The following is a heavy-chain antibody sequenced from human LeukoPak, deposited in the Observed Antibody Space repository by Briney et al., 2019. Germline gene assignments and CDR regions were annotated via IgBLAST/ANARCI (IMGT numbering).Heavy chain of an antibody. J-gene: IGHJ6*02. CDR3: ARGDYYYGMDV. CDR2: IYYSGST. CDR1: GGSISSYY. V-gene: IGHV4-59*01. Sequence: PSETLSLTCTVSGGSISSYYWSWIRQPPGKGQEWIGYIYYSGSTNYNPSLKSRVTISVDTSKNQFSLKLSSVTAADTAVYYCARGDYYYGMDVWGQGTTVTVSS.